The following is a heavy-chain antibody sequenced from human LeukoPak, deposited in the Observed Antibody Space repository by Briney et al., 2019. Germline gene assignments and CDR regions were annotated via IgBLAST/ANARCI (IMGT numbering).Heavy chain of an antibody. V-gene: IGHV3-23*01. CDR1: GFTFSSYW. CDR2: ISGSGGST. D-gene: IGHD4-17*01. Sequence: PGGSLRLSCAASGFTFSSYWMSWVRQAPGKGLEWVSAISGSGGSTYYADSGKGRFTISRDNSKNTLYLQMNSLRAEDTAVYYCAKRGTVTTISPFDYWGQGTLVTVSS. CDR3: AKRGTVTTISPFDY. J-gene: IGHJ4*02.